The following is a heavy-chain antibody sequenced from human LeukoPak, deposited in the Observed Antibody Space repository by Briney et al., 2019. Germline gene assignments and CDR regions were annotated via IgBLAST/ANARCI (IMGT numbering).Heavy chain of an antibody. Sequence: YSGGSTYFAGSVKGRFTISRENSKNTLYLQMNSLRAEDTAVYYCARHSYSRYYYGMDVWGQGTTVTVSS. D-gene: IGHD2-15*01. V-gene: IGHV3-53*01. J-gene: IGHJ6*02. CDR2: YSGGST. CDR3: ARHSYSRYYYGMDV.